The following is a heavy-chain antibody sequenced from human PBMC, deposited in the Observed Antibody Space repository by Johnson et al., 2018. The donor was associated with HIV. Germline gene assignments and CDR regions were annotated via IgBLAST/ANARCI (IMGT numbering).Heavy chain of an antibody. V-gene: IGHV3-74*01. CDR2: INSAGSST. CDR3: ARDSEWELGQEGAFDI. CDR1: GFIFSSYW. J-gene: IGHJ3*02. D-gene: IGHD1-26*01. Sequence: EVQLVESGGGLVQPGGSLRLSCAASGFIFSSYWMHWVRQAPGKGLVWVSRINSAGSSTSYADSVKGRFTISRNNSKNTLDVQMNSLRAEDTAVYYCARDSEWELGQEGAFDIWGQGTMVTVSS.